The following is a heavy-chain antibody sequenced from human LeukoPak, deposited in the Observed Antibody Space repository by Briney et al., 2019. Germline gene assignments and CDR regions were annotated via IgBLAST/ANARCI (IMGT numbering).Heavy chain of an antibody. D-gene: IGHD3-9*01. CDR1: GGSISSYY. CDR3: ARVPRRGYDILTGYYTPAYYFDY. V-gene: IGHV4-59*01. CDR2: IYYSGST. J-gene: IGHJ4*02. Sequence: SETLSLTCTVSGGSISSYYWSWIRQLPGKGLEGIGYIYYSGSTNYNPSLKSRVTISVDTSKNQFFLKLSSVTAADTAVYYCARVPRRGYDILTGYYTPAYYFDYWGQGTLVTVSS.